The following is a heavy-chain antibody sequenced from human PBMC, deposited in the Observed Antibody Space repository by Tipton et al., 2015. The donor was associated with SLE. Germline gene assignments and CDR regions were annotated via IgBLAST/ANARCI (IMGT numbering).Heavy chain of an antibody. CDR3: ARFDYSNWDDY. J-gene: IGHJ4*02. V-gene: IGHV4-59*07. CDR1: GGSISAYY. Sequence: TLSLTCTVSGGSISAYYWSWIRQPPGKGLEWIGYVYYSGSTNYNPSLKSRVTISVDTSKNHFSLRLNSVTAADTAVYFCARFDYSNWDDYWGQGTLVTVSS. D-gene: IGHD4-11*01. CDR2: VYYSGST.